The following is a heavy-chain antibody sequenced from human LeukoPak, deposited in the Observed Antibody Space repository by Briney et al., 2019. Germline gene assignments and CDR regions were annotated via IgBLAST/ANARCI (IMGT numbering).Heavy chain of an antibody. CDR1: GFTFSSYE. CDR3: AKDGRYCSGGSCYRTDYFDY. J-gene: IGHJ4*02. CDR2: ISSSGSTI. V-gene: IGHV3-48*03. Sequence: GGSLRLSCAASGFTFSSYEMNWVRQAPGKGLEWISYISSSGSTIYYAESVKGRFTISRDNAKNSLYLQMNSLRAEDTALYYCAKDGRYCSGGSCYRTDYFDYWGQGTLVTVSS. D-gene: IGHD2-15*01.